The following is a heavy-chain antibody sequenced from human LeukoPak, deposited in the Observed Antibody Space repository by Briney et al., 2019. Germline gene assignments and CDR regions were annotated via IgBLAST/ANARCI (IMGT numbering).Heavy chain of an antibody. CDR1: GFTFSSYW. D-gene: IGHD4-17*01. V-gene: IGHV4-59*08. CDR2: MYYSGNT. J-gene: IGHJ6*03. CDR3: ARQLDYGDYSRSYYYFYMDV. Sequence: GSLRLSCAASGFTFSSYWMSWVRQAPGKGLEWLGSMYYSGNTHYNPSLKSRVTISVDTSKNQFSLKMTSVTAADTAVYYCARQLDYGDYSRSYYYFYMDVWGKGTTVTVSS.